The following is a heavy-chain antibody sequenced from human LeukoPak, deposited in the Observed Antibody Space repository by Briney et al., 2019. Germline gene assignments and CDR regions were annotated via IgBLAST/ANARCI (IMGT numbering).Heavy chain of an antibody. D-gene: IGHD3-10*01. CDR1: GFTFSDYY. V-gene: IGHV3-11*04. CDR2: ISRSGSTI. CDR3: AKDTYYYGSGTHGGIFDY. J-gene: IGHJ4*02. Sequence: PGGSLRLSCAASGFTFSDYYMSWIRQAPGKGLEWVSYISRSGSTIYYADSVKGRFTISRDNAKNSLYLQMNSLRAEDTAVYYCAKDTYYYGSGTHGGIFDYWGQGTLVTVSP.